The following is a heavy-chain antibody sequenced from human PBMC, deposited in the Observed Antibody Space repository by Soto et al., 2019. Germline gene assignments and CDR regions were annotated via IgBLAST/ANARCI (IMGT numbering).Heavy chain of an antibody. CDR3: ARFETAFEY. CDR2: INPKRGIT. J-gene: IGHJ4*02. CDR1: GYTFTGNY. V-gene: IGHV1-2*04. Sequence: QVQLVQSGAEVKKPGASVKVSCKASGYTFTGNYIHWVRQAPGQGLEWMGWINPKRGITSYAQKFQGWVTMTRDTSLRTAYMELSRLRFDDPAVYYCARFETAFEYWGQGTLVTVSS. D-gene: IGHD3-9*01.